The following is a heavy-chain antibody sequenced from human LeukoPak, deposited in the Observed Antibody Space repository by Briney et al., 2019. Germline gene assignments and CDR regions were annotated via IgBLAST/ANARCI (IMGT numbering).Heavy chain of an antibody. D-gene: IGHD3-10*01. Sequence: GGPLRLSCAASGFTFSDYYMRCIRQSPGEGRVGVSYFSSSGSTIYYADSVKGRLTISRDNAKNSLYLQMNSLRAEDTAVYYCARDDGSGSYLDYWGQGTLVTVSS. CDR2: FSSSGSTI. CDR3: ARDDGSGSYLDY. CDR1: GFTFSDYY. J-gene: IGHJ4*02. V-gene: IGHV3-11*01.